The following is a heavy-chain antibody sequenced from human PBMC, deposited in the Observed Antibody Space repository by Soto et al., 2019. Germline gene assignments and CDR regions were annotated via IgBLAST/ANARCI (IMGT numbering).Heavy chain of an antibody. CDR1: GGSISSYY. V-gene: IGHV4-59*01. J-gene: IGHJ4*02. Sequence: PSETLSLTCTVSGGSISSYYWSWIRQPPGKGLEWIGYIYYSGSTNYNPSLKSRVTISVDTSKNQFSLKLNSLRPEDTALYYCVRSKGGYSYGTPFDYWGQGTLVTVSS. CDR3: VRSKGGYSYGTPFDY. D-gene: IGHD5-18*01. CDR2: IYYSGST.